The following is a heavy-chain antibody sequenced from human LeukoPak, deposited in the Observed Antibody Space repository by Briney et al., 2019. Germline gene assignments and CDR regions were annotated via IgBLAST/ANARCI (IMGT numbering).Heavy chain of an antibody. D-gene: IGHD3-22*01. J-gene: IGHJ3*02. V-gene: IGHV3-11*04. CDR1: GFTVSSNY. CDR2: ISGSGGST. Sequence: PGGSLRLSCAASGFTVSSNYMSWVRQAPGKGLEWVSAISGSGGSTYYTDSVKGRFTMSRDNAKKSLYLQMNSLRAEDTAVYYCARAKFDSSGYYYRGFDIWGQGTMVTVSS. CDR3: ARAKFDSSGYYYRGFDI.